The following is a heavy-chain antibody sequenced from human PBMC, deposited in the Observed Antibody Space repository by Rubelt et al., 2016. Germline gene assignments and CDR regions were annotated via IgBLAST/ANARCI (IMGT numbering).Heavy chain of an antibody. V-gene: IGHV1-46*01. J-gene: IGHJ4*02. Sequence: MHWVRQAPGQGLEWMGIINPSGGSTSYAQKFQGRVTMTRDTSTSTVYMELSSLRSEDTAVYYCARVLTKRELEPHFDYWGQGTLVTVSS. D-gene: IGHD1-1*01. CDR3: ARVLTKRELEPHFDY. CDR2: INPSGGST.